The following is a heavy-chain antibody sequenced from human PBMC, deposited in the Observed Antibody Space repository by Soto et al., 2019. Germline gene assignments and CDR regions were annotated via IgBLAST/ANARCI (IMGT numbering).Heavy chain of an antibody. Sequence: WWSLRLSCSASVFTFSTYAMTWVRQAPGKGLEWVAIISSSGDGTYYVDSVKGRFTISRDNSRNTLNLQMNSLRAEDTAVYYCAKNGDFWSWGMDVWGQGTTVTVSS. J-gene: IGHJ6*02. CDR2: ISSSGDGT. CDR3: AKNGDFWSWGMDV. V-gene: IGHV3-23*01. D-gene: IGHD3-3*01. CDR1: VFTFSTYA.